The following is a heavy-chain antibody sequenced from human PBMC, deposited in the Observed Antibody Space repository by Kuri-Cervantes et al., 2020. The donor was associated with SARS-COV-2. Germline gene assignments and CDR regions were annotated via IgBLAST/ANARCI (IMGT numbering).Heavy chain of an antibody. CDR2: IYPGDSDT. CDR3: ASRGTTVPAGNY. D-gene: IGHD4-17*01. V-gene: IGHV5-51*01. J-gene: IGHJ4*02. Sequence: GGSLRLSCKASGPTLTNYWIGWVRQMPGKGLEWVGIIYPGDSDTRYSPSFQGQVTISADKSITTAYLQWSSLKASDTAIYYCASRGTTVPAGNYWGQGTLVTVSS. CDR1: GPTLTNYW.